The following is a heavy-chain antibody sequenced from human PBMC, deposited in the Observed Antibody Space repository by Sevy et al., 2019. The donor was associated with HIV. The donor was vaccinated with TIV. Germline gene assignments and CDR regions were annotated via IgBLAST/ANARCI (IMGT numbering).Heavy chain of an antibody. CDR3: ARCIPPGDISRVGCYFDY. CDR1: GGSFSGYY. V-gene: IGHV4-34*01. J-gene: IGHJ4*02. CDR2: INHSGST. D-gene: IGHD2-15*01. Sequence: SQTLSLTCAVYGGSFSGYYWSWIRQPPGKGLEWIGEINHSGSTNYNPSLKSRVTISVDTSKNQFSLKLSSVTAADTAVYYCARCIPPGDISRVGCYFDYWGQGTLVTVSS.